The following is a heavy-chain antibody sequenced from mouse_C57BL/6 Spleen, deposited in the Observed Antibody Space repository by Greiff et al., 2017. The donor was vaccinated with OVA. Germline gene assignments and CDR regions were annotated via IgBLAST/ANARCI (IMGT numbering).Heavy chain of an antibody. CDR2: IYPGSGNT. D-gene: IGHD1-1*01. CDR3: ATTTVVDYFDD. CDR1: GYTFTDYY. V-gene: IGHV1-84*01. Sequence: QVQLQQSGPELVKPGASVKISCKASGYTFTDYYINWVKQRPGQGLAWIGWIYPGSGNTKYNEKFKGKATLTVDTSSSTAYMQLSSLTSEDSAVYFCATTTVVDYFDDWGQGTTLTVSS. J-gene: IGHJ2*01.